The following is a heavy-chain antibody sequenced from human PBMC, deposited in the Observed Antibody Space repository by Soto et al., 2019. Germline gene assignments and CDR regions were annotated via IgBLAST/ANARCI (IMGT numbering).Heavy chain of an antibody. Sequence: SETLSLTCTVSGGSIRSGDYYWSWIRQPPGKGLESIGYIYYSGSTYYNPSLKSRVTISVDTSKNQFSLKLSSVTAADTAVYYCARGGETYYDFWSGFSPIDYWGQGALVTVSS. CDR3: ARGGETYYDFWSGFSPIDY. D-gene: IGHD3-3*01. J-gene: IGHJ4*02. CDR2: IYYSGST. CDR1: GGSIRSGDYY. V-gene: IGHV4-30-4*01.